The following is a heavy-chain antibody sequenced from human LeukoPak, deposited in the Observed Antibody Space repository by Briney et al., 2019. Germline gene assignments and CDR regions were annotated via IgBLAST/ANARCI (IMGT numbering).Heavy chain of an antibody. CDR2: ISGSGGST. J-gene: IGHJ6*02. CDR3: ARDTLMRYFTRGVLYYYYGMDV. V-gene: IGHV3-23*01. Sequence: GGSLRLSCAASGFTFSSYAMSWVRQAPGKGLEWVSAISGSGGSTYYADSVKGRFTISRDNSKNTLYLQMNSLRAEDTAVYYCARDTLMRYFTRGVLYYYYGMDVWGQGTTVTVSS. D-gene: IGHD2-8*02. CDR1: GFTFSSYA.